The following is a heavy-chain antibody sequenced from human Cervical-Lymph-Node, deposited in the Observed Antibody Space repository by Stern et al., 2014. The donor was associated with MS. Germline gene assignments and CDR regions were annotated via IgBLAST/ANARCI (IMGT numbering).Heavy chain of an antibody. Sequence: QITLKESGPALVKPTQTLTLTCTFSGFSLSTSGMCVSWIRQPPGKALEWLALIDWDDDKYYSTSLKNRLTISKDTSKNQVVLTMTNMDPVDTATYYCARIASGDYGSRSDALDIWGQGTMVTVSS. D-gene: IGHD4-17*01. CDR1: GFSLSTSGMC. CDR3: ARIASGDYGSRSDALDI. J-gene: IGHJ3*02. CDR2: IDWDDDK. V-gene: IGHV2-70*01.